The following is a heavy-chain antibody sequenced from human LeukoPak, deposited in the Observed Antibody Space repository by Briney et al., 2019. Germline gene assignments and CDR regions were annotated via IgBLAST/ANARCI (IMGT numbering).Heavy chain of an antibody. CDR3: ARESRYSGYASTYYFDY. V-gene: IGHV1-2*02. CDR1: GYTFTGYY. Sequence: ASVKVSCKASGYTFTGYYMHWVRQAPGQGLEWMGWINPYSGGTNYAQRFQGRVTMTRDMSISTAYMELSRLRSDDTAVYYCARESRYSGYASTYYFDYWGQGTLVTVSS. CDR2: INPYSGGT. D-gene: IGHD5-12*01. J-gene: IGHJ4*02.